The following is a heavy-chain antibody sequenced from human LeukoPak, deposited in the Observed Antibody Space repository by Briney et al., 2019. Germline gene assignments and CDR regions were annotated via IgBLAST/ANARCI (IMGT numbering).Heavy chain of an antibody. CDR3: ARMDCSSTSCYYYYYMDV. V-gene: IGHV4-61*02. CDR2: ISSSGST. Sequence: PSETLSLTCTVSGDSISSGDYYWSWIRQPAGKGLEWIGRISSSGSTNYNPSLKSRVTISVDTSKNQFSLKLSSVTAADTAVYYCARMDCSSTSCYYYYYMDVWGKGTTVTVSS. CDR1: GDSISSGDYY. J-gene: IGHJ6*03. D-gene: IGHD2-2*01.